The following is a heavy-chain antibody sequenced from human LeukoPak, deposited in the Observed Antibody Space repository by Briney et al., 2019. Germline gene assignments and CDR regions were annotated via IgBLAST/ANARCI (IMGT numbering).Heavy chain of an antibody. Sequence: ASVKVSCKASGYTFTGYHMHWVRQAPGQGLEWMGRINPNSGDTNYAQKFQGRVTMTRDTSISTAYMELSRLRSDDTAVYYCASGNSDYDFWSGYYREAFDIWGQGTMVTVSS. CDR2: INPNSGDT. V-gene: IGHV1-2*06. CDR1: GYTFTGYH. CDR3: ASGNSDYDFWSGYYREAFDI. D-gene: IGHD3-3*01. J-gene: IGHJ3*02.